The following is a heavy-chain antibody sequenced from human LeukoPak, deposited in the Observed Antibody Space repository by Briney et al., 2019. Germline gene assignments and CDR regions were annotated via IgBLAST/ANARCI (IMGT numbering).Heavy chain of an antibody. V-gene: IGHV3-21*01. Sequence: GGSLRLSCAASGFTFSSYWMSWVRQAPGKGLEWVSSISYAGSVKGRFTISRDNAKNSVYLQMNSLRAEDTAVYYCARASSGTQDAFDIWGQGTMVTVSS. CDR2: IS. CDR3: ARASSGTQDAFDI. CDR1: GFTFSSYW. D-gene: IGHD1-26*01. J-gene: IGHJ3*02.